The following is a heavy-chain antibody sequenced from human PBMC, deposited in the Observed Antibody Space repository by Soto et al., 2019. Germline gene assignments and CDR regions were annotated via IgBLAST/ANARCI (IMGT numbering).Heavy chain of an antibody. V-gene: IGHV3-23*05. J-gene: IGHJ4*02. CDR1: GFTLSSYA. CDR2: LDSSDGTT. Sequence: VQLLESGGGLVQPGGSLRLSCAASGFTLSSYAMTWVRQVPGKGLDWVSTLDSSDGTTYYADSVKGRFTISRDTSRNTLYLQMDSLRVEDTAVYYCAKARGTSTAGTLFGSWGQGILVTVSS. D-gene: IGHD3-3*01. CDR3: AKARGTSTAGTLFGS.